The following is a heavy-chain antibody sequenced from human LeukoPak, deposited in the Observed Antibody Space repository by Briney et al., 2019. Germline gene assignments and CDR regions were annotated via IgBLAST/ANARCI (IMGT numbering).Heavy chain of an antibody. V-gene: IGHV3-23*01. J-gene: IGHJ4*02. Sequence: SGGSLRLSCATSGFTFSSFTMNWVRQAPGKGLEWVSTISDGSRDTHYAGSVKGRFTISRDDSQNIVYLQMDSLRAEDTALYYRTTRLRNHFDYWGQGTQVTVSS. CDR3: TTRLRNHFDY. CDR1: GFTFSSFT. CDR2: ISDGSRDT. D-gene: IGHD5-12*01.